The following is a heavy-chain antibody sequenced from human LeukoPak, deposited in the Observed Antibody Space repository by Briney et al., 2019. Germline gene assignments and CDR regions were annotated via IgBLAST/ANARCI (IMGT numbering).Heavy chain of an antibody. CDR3: ARGTVTTPDY. J-gene: IGHJ4*02. V-gene: IGHV3-53*01. CDR1: GFSVSNTY. Sequence: GGSLRLSCAASGFSVSNTYMSWVRQAPGKGLEWVSIIYSGGNTYYADSVKGRFTISRDNSKNTLYLQMNRLRPEDTAVYYCARGTVTTPDYWGQGTLVTVSS. D-gene: IGHD4-17*01. CDR2: IYSGGNT.